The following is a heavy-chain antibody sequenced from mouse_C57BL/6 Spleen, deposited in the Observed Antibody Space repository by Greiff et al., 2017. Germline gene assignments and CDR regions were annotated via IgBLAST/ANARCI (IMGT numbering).Heavy chain of an antibody. V-gene: IGHV8-8*01. CDR2: IWWDDDM. Sequence: QVTLKVSGPGILQPSQTLSLTCSFSGFSLSTFGMGVGWIRKPSGKGLEWLAHIWWDDDMYYNPALKRRLTLSKDTSKNQVFRKIANVDTADTATYYCARIRGDGYGFDYWGQGTTLTVSS. J-gene: IGHJ2*01. CDR1: GFSLSTFGMG. D-gene: IGHD2-3*01. CDR3: ARIRGDGYGFDY.